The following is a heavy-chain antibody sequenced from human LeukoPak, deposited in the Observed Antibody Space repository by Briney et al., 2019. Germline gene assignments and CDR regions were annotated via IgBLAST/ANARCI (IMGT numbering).Heavy chain of an antibody. V-gene: IGHV3-74*01. D-gene: IGHD6-13*01. CDR1: GFTFNSYA. CDR3: ARRAAALDAFDI. Sequence: GGSLRLSCAASGFTFNSYAMSWVRQAPGKGLVWVSRIKSDGSSTTYADSVKGRFTISRDNAKNTLYLQMNSLRAEDTAVYYCARRAAALDAFDIWGQGTLVSVSS. J-gene: IGHJ3*02. CDR2: IKSDGSST.